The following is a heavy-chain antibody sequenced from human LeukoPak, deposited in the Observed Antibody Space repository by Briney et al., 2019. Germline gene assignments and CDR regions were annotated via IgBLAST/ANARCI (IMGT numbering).Heavy chain of an antibody. CDR1: GLAFSTYA. Sequence: GSLRLSCVTSGLAFSTYAMSWVRQAPGKGLEWVSAISGSGGSTYYADSVKGRFTISRDNSKNTLYLQMNSLRAEDTAVYYCAKESWRTAMATMDYWGQGTLVTVSS. CDR3: AKESWRTAMATMDY. CDR2: ISGSGGST. J-gene: IGHJ4*02. D-gene: IGHD5-18*01. V-gene: IGHV3-23*01.